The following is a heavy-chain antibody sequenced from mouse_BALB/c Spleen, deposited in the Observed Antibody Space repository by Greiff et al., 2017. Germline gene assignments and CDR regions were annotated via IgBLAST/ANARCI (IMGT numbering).Heavy chain of an antibody. J-gene: IGHJ4*01. CDR2: ISSGGSYT. V-gene: IGHV5-6-4*01. CDR3: TRGESSSRYYAMDY. CDR1: GFTFSSYT. Sequence: DVKLVESGGGLVKPGGSLKLSCAASGFTFSSYTMSWVRQTPEKRLEWVATISSGGSYTYYPDSVKGRFTISRDNAKNTLYLQMSSLKSEDTAMYYCTRGESSSRYYAMDYWGQGTSVTVSS.